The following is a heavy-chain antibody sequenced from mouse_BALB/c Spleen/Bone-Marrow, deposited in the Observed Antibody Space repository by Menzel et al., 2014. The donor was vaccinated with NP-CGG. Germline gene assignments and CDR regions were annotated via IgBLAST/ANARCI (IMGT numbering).Heavy chain of an antibody. CDR1: GFTFSDYY. CDR2: ISNGGGST. D-gene: IGHD2-4*01. J-gene: IGHJ3*01. V-gene: IGHV5-12*02. Sequence: EVKLVESGGGLVQPGGSLKLSCATSGFTFSDYYMYWVRQTPEKRLEWVAYISNGGGSTYYPDTVKGRFTISRDNAKNTLYLQMSRLKSEDTDMYYCARHNYDETWFAYWGQGTLVTVSA. CDR3: ARHNYDETWFAY.